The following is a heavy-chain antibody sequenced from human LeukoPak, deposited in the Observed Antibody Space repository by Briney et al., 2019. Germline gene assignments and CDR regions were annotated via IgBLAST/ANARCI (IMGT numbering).Heavy chain of an antibody. CDR3: ASPKPWIQLLGYYGMDV. D-gene: IGHD5-18*01. CDR1: GYTFTGYY. Sequence: ASVKVSCKASGYTFTGYYMHWVRQAPGRGLEWMGRINPNSGGTNYAQKFQGRVTMTRDTSISTAYMELSRLRSDDTAVYYCASPKPWIQLLGYYGMDVWGQGTTVTVSS. V-gene: IGHV1-2*06. CDR2: INPNSGGT. J-gene: IGHJ6*02.